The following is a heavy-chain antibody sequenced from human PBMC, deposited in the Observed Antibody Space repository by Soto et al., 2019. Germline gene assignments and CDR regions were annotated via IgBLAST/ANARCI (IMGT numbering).Heavy chain of an antibody. J-gene: IGHJ5*02. CDR1: GCSISIVGYY. CDR3: ARAGHSSSSEGANWFDP. Sequence: SEDLSLTCTVSGCSISIVGYYWSWIRHHPGNGLECSGYIYYSGSTYFNPSLKIRLTISLDTSKNQFSLQLSSVTAADTAVYYCARAGHSSSSEGANWFDPWGQGTLVTVSS. V-gene: IGHV4-31*03. CDR2: IYYSGST. D-gene: IGHD6-6*01.